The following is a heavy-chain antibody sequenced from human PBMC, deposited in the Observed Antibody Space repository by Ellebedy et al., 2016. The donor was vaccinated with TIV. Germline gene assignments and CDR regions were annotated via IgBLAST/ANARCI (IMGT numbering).Heavy chain of an antibody. Sequence: PGGSLRLSCAASGFIFSNYGMNWVRQAPGKGLEWISYISFDISDIFYADSVKGRFTISRDNAKNSLDLQMNRLTAGDTAVYYCTHNGWDQWGQGTLVTVSS. V-gene: IGHV3-21*05. J-gene: IGHJ4*02. CDR1: GFIFSNYG. D-gene: IGHD1-26*01. CDR3: THNGWDQ. CDR2: ISFDISDI.